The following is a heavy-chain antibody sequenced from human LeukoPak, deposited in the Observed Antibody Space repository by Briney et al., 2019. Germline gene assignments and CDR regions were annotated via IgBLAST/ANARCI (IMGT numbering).Heavy chain of an antibody. CDR1: GFTFSSYA. CDR3: AKARPSTIVVVGLDY. J-gene: IGHJ4*02. Sequence: GGSLRLSCAASGFTFSSYAMSWVRQAPGKGLEWVSVIYSGGSTYYADSVKGRFTISRDNSKNTLYLQMNSLRAEDTAVYYCAKARPSTIVVVGLDYWGQGTLVTVSS. V-gene: IGHV3-23*03. D-gene: IGHD2-2*01. CDR2: IYSGGST.